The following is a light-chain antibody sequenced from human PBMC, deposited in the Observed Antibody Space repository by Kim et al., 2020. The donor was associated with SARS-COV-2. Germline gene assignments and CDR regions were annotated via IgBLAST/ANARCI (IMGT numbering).Light chain of an antibody. CDR2: STK. V-gene: IGLV3-19*01. CDR3: TARDSNSNKVV. Sequence: QTSKITCQGDSIRLSYTIWYQQKPRQAPRLVIYSTKKRPSRIPARFAGSSAGNTSSLTITGAEAEDEADYYCTARDSNSNKVVFGGGTKRTVL. CDR1: SIRLSY. J-gene: IGLJ2*01.